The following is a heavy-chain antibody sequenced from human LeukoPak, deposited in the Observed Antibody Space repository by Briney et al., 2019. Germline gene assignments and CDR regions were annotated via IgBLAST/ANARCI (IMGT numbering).Heavy chain of an antibody. V-gene: IGHV1-2*02. Sequence: ASVKVSCKASGYTFTGYYMHWVRQAPGQGLEWMGWINPNSGGTSYAQKFQGRVTMTRDTSISTAYMELSRLRSDDTAVYYCARGNGPYWYIAAAGTGENWFDPWGQGTLVTVSS. J-gene: IGHJ5*02. D-gene: IGHD6-13*01. CDR3: ARGNGPYWYIAAAGTGENWFDP. CDR2: INPNSGGT. CDR1: GYTFTGYY.